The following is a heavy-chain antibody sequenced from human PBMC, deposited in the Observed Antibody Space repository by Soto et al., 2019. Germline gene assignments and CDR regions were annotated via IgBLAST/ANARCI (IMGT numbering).Heavy chain of an antibody. CDR2: ISQSGNT. J-gene: IGHJ4*02. Sequence: SETLSLTCSIYSGSFSGYYWSWIGQPPGKGLEWIGEISQSGNTNYSPSLKSRVSISIDTSKKQFSLNLASVSAADTAVYHCARAPKVSGSSQTRPDFWGQGTLVTVSS. D-gene: IGHD6-6*01. CDR3: ARAPKVSGSSQTRPDF. V-gene: IGHV4-34*01. CDR1: SGSFSGYY.